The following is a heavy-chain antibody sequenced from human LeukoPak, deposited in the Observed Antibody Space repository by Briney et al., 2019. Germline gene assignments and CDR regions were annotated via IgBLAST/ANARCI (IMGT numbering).Heavy chain of an antibody. CDR3: TTVSLRYFDWLLYPTGFFDY. V-gene: IGHV3-15*07. Sequence: PGGSLRLSCAASGFTFSNAWMNWVRQAPGKGPEWVGRIKSKTDGGTTDYAAPVKGRFTISRDDSKNTLYLQMNSLKTEDTAVYYCTTVSLRYFDWLLYPTGFFDYWGQGTLVTVSS. D-gene: IGHD3-9*01. CDR2: IKSKTDGGTT. J-gene: IGHJ4*02. CDR1: GFTFSNAW.